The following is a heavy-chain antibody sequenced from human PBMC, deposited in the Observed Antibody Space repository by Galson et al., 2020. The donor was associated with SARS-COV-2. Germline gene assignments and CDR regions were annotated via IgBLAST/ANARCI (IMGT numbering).Heavy chain of an antibody. J-gene: IGHJ3*02. V-gene: IGHV1-69*06. CDR1: GGTFSSYA. CDR2: IIPIFGTA. Sequence: SVKVSCKASGGTFSSYAISWVRQAPGQGLEWMGGIIPIFGTANYAQKFQGRVTITADKSTSTAYMELSSLRSEDTAVYYCARGPYDSSGYYSRERAFDIWGQGTMVTVSS. D-gene: IGHD3-22*01. CDR3: ARGPYDSSGYYSRERAFDI.